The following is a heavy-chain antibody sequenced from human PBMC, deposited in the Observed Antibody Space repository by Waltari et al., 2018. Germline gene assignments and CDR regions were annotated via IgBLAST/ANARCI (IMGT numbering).Heavy chain of an antibody. Sequence: QVQLQESGPGLVTPSETLSLTCTVPGDSVSSSYYWSWIRQPPGKGLEWIGYIYYSGSTNYNPSLKSRVTISVDTSKNKFSLKLNSVTAADTAVYYCARASRGSGFYYGYFDLWGRGTLVIVSS. D-gene: IGHD3-3*01. J-gene: IGHJ2*01. CDR3: ARASRGSGFYYGYFDL. CDR2: IYYSGST. V-gene: IGHV4-61*01. CDR1: GDSVSSSYY.